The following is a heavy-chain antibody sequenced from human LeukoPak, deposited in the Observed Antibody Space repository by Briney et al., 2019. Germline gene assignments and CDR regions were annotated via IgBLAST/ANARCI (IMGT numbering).Heavy chain of an antibody. CDR3: AKAGYYDSSGYYYYFDS. CDR1: GFTLSSCG. CDR2: TSNDGTNK. D-gene: IGHD3-22*01. V-gene: IGHV3-30*18. Sequence: GGSLRLSCAASGFTLSSCGMHWVRQAPGKGLEWVAVTSNDGTNKYYADSVKGRFTISRDNSKNTVYLQMNSLRVEETAVYYCAKAGYYDSSGYYYYFDSWGQGTLVTVSS. J-gene: IGHJ4*02.